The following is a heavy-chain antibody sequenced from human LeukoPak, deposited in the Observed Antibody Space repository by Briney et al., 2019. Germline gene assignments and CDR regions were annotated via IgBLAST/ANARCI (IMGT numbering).Heavy chain of an antibody. J-gene: IGHJ4*02. CDR1: GYTFTGYY. D-gene: IGHD6-25*01. CDR3: AREYSSEAIFDY. V-gene: IGHV1-69*04. Sequence: SVKVSCKASGYTFTGYYMHWVRQAPGQGLEWMGRIIPILGIANYAQKFQGRVTITADKSTSTAYMELSSLRSEDTAVYYCAREYSSEAIFDYWGQGTLVTVSS. CDR2: IIPILGIA.